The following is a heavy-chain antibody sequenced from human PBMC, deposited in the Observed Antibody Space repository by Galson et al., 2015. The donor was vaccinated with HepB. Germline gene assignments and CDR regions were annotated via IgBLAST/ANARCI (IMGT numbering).Heavy chain of an antibody. CDR1: GFTFSSYS. CDR3: ARDRAQYSSGWFY. Sequence: SLRLSCAASGFTFSSYSMNWVRQAPGKGLEWVSSISSSSSYIYYADSVKGRFTISRDNAKNSLYLQMNSLRAEDTAVYYCARDRAQYSSGWFYWGQGTLVTVSS. J-gene: IGHJ4*02. V-gene: IGHV3-21*01. D-gene: IGHD6-19*01. CDR2: ISSSSSYI.